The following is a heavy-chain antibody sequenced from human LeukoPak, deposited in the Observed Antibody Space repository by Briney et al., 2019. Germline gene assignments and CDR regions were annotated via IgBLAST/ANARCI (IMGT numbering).Heavy chain of an antibody. J-gene: IGHJ4*02. D-gene: IGHD1-26*01. CDR2: IYPNGGGT. V-gene: IGHV1-2*02. CDR1: GYAFTAYN. CDR3: VRDNNGNSFEY. Sequence: GASVKVSCKTSGYAFTAYNIAWVRQAPGQGLEWMGWIYPNGGGTNYAQKFQGRVTMTRDTSISTAYMEVSRLTADDTAVYYCVRDNNGNSFEYWGQGTLVAVSP.